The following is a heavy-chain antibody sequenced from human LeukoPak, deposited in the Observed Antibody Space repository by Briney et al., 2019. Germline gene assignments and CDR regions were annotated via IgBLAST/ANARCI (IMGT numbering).Heavy chain of an antibody. CDR2: INPNSGGT. CDR1: GYTFTGYY. Sequence: ASVKVSCKASGYTFTGYYMHWVRQAPGQGLEWMGWINPNSGGTNYAQKFRGRVTMTRDTSISTAYMELSRLRSDDTAVYYCARGTPIGYCSGGSCQDAFDIWGQRTMVTVSS. J-gene: IGHJ3*02. V-gene: IGHV1-2*02. D-gene: IGHD2-15*01. CDR3: ARGTPIGYCSGGSCQDAFDI.